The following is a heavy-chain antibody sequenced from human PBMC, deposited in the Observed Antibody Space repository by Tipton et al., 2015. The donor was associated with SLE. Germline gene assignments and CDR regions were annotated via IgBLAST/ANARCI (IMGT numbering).Heavy chain of an antibody. CDR1: GGSISSHY. CDR3: ARAIAAAGPMGYFDL. J-gene: IGHJ2*01. CDR2: IYYSGST. V-gene: IGHV4-59*11. Sequence: GLVKPSETLSLTCTVSGGSISSHYWSWIRQPPGKGLEWIGYIYYSGSTNYNPSLKSRVTISVDTSKNQFSLKLSSVTAADTAVYYCARAIAAAGPMGYFDLWGRGTLVTVSS. D-gene: IGHD6-13*01.